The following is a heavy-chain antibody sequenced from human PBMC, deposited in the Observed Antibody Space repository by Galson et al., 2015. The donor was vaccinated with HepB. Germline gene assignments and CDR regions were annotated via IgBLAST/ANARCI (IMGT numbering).Heavy chain of an antibody. CDR1: GYTFTSYA. CDR3: ARDRGAPWFGEFIRMGLGWFDP. Sequence: SVKVSCKASGYTFTSYAMNWVRQAPGQGLEWMGWINTNTGNPTYAQGFTGRFVFSLDTSVSTAYLQISSLKAEDTAVYYCARDRGAPWFGEFIRMGLGWFDPWGQGTLVTVSS. D-gene: IGHD3-10*01. J-gene: IGHJ5*02. CDR2: INTNTGNP. V-gene: IGHV7-4-1*02.